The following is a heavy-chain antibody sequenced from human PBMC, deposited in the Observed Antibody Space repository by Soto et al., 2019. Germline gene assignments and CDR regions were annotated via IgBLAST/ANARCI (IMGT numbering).Heavy chain of an antibody. J-gene: IGHJ4*02. Sequence: QVQLVESGGGVVQPGRSLRLSCAASGFTFSSYGMHWVRQALGKGLEWVAVIWYDGSNKYYADSVKGRFTISRDNSKNTLYLQMNSLRAEDTAVYYCARDGPYSSSWYYFDYWGQGTLVTVSS. V-gene: IGHV3-33*01. CDR2: IWYDGSNK. CDR3: ARDGPYSSSWYYFDY. D-gene: IGHD6-13*01. CDR1: GFTFSSYG.